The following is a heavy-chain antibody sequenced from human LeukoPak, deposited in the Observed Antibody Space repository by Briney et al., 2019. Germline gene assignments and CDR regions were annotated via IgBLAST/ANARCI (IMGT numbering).Heavy chain of an antibody. CDR3: ARGYGAYLGY. V-gene: IGHV5-51*01. D-gene: IGHD4-17*01. CDR1: GYNFYTYW. CDR2: IYPADSDT. Sequence: GESLKISCKGSGYNFYTYWIAWMRPMPGKGLEWMGIIYPADSDTRYRPSFQGQVTISADKSITTAYLQWSSLKASDTAIYCCARGYGAYLGYWGQGTLVTVSS. J-gene: IGHJ4*02.